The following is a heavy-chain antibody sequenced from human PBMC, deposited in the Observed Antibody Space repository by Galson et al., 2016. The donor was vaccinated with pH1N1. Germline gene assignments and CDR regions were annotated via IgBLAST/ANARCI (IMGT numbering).Heavy chain of an antibody. CDR3: TGEGPTSYFDY. D-gene: IGHD7-27*01. J-gene: IGHJ4*02. Sequence: SETLSLTCSVSGDSINNYYWTWIRQPPGKGLEWIGYIYYTGTTTYNPSLKSRVTLSIDTSKNQFFLRLTSVTALDTAMYYCTGEGPTSYFDYWGQGTLVPVSA. V-gene: IGHV4-59*12. CDR2: IYYTGTT. CDR1: GDSINNYY.